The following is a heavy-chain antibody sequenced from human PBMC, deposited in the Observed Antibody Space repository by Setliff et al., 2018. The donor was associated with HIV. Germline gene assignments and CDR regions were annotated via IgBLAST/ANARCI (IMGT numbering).Heavy chain of an antibody. CDR3: ARGKTWLRFLDY. Sequence: GASVKVSCKASGYTFTSYDISWVRQAPGQGLEWMGWISAYSGYTNYAQNVQGRVTVTMDTSTSTAYTELRSLKSDDTAVYYCARGKTWLRFLDYWGQGTLVTVSS. V-gene: IGHV1-18*01. D-gene: IGHD5-12*01. J-gene: IGHJ4*02. CDR1: GYTFTSYD. CDR2: ISAYSGYT.